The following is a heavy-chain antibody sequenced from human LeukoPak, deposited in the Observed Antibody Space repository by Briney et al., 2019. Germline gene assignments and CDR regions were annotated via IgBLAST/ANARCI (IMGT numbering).Heavy chain of an antibody. CDR1: GYTFTSNY. J-gene: IGHJ2*01. CDR3: ARVYYSSSYDYWYFDL. V-gene: IGHV1-46*01. CDR2: ISPSGGST. Sequence: VASVKVSCKAFGYTFTSNYMHWVRQAPGQGPEWMGVISPSGGSTTYAQKFQGRVTLTRDMSTSTDYLELSSLRSEDTAVYYCARVYYSSSYDYWYFDLWGRGTLVTVSS. D-gene: IGHD6-13*01.